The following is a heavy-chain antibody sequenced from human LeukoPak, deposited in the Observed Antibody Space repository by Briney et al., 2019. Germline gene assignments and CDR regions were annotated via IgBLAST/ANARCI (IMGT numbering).Heavy chain of an antibody. Sequence: GGSLRLSCAASGFTFSSYAMHWVRQAPGKGLEWVAVISYDGSNKYYADSVKGRFTISRDNSKNTLYLQMNSLRAEDTAVYYCARDKSSGWPDYWGQGTLVTVSS. D-gene: IGHD6-19*01. CDR3: ARDKSSGWPDY. V-gene: IGHV3-30*04. CDR2: ISYDGSNK. CDR1: GFTFSSYA. J-gene: IGHJ4*02.